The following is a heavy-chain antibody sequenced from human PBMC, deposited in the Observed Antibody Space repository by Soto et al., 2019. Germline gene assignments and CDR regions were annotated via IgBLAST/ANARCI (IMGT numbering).Heavy chain of an antibody. Sequence: ASVKVSCKASGYTFTSYAMHWVRQAPGQRLEWMGWINAGNGNTKYSQKFQGRVTITRDTSASTAYMELSSLRSEDTAVYYCARAIPYDLAAAGPSNYWGQGTLVTVSS. V-gene: IGHV1-3*01. CDR1: GYTFTSYA. CDR2: INAGNGNT. D-gene: IGHD6-13*01. CDR3: ARAIPYDLAAAGPSNY. J-gene: IGHJ4*02.